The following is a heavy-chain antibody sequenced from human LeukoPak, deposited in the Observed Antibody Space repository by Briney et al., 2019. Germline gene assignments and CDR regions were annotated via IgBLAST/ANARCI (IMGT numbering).Heavy chain of an antibody. CDR3: AKDLKSGTYGDIFDY. J-gene: IGHJ4*02. Sequence: PGGSLRLSCAASGFTFSSYGMHWVRQAPGKGLEWVAFIRYDGSNKYYADSVKGRFTISRDNSQNTLYQQMNSLRADDTAVYYCAKDLKSGTYGDIFDYWGQGTLVTVSS. CDR2: IRYDGSNK. D-gene: IGHD1-26*01. V-gene: IGHV3-30*02. CDR1: GFTFSSYG.